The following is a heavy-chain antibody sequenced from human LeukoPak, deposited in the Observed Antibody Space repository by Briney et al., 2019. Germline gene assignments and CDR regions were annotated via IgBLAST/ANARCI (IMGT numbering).Heavy chain of an antibody. CDR3: ARASGWYERGPDYYYYXMDV. D-gene: IGHD6-19*01. CDR1: GFTFSSYS. J-gene: IGHJ6*03. CDR2: ISSSSSYI. V-gene: IGHV3-21*01. Sequence: PGGSLRLSCAAAGFTFSSYSMNWVRQAPGKGLEWVSSISSSSSYIYYADSGKGRFTISRDNAKNSLYMQMNSLRAEDTAVYYCARASGWYERGPDYYYYXMDVWGXXTTVTVSS.